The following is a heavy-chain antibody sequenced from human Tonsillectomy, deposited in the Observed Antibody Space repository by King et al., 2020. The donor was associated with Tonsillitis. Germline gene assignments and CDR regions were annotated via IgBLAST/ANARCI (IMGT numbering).Heavy chain of an antibody. CDR1: GFTFDDYA. CDR2: VSWNSGGI. J-gene: IGHJ3*02. D-gene: IGHD3-22*01. Sequence: VQLVEPGGGLVQPGRSLRLSCAASGFTFDDYAMHWVRQAPGKGLEWVSGVSWNSGGIGYADSVKGRFTISRDNAKNSLYLQMNSLRAEDTALYYCAKGGGRDLVSADYDSSGPTPEDDAFDIWGQGTLVTVSS. V-gene: IGHV3-9*01. CDR3: AKGGGRDLVSADYDSSGPTPEDDAFDI.